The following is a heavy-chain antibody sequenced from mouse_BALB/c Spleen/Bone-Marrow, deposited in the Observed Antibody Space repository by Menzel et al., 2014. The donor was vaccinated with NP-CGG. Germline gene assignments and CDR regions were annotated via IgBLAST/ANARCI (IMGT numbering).Heavy chain of an antibody. CDR3: ARDKGRVFFDY. V-gene: IGHV7-3*02. Sequence: EVKLMESGGALVQPGGSLRLSCATSGFTFTDYYMNWVRQPPGKALEWLGFIRNKANGYTTEYSASVKGRFTISRDKSQSILYLQMNTLRAEDSATYYCARDKGRVFFDYWGQGTTLTVSS. CDR1: GFTFTDYY. J-gene: IGHJ2*01. CDR2: IRNKANGYTT.